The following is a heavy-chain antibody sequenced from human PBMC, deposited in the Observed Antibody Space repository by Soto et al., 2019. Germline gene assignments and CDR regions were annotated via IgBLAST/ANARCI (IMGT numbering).Heavy chain of an antibody. CDR1: GGSISSYY. CDR2: IYHSGST. D-gene: IGHD3-3*01. Sequence: SETLSLTCTVSGGSISSYYWSWIRQPPGKGLEWIGEIYHSGSTNYNPSLKSRVTISVDKSKNQFSLKLSSVTAADTAVYYCARERYYDFWSGFPLKARPLRQHNYYGMDVWGQGTTVTVSS. CDR3: ARERYYDFWSGFPLKARPLRQHNYYGMDV. J-gene: IGHJ6*02. V-gene: IGHV4-59*12.